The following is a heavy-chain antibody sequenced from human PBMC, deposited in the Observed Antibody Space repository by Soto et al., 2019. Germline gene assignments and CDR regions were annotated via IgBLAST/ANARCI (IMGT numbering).Heavy chain of an antibody. Sequence: PGESLKISCKGSGYSFTSYWIGWVRQMPGKGLEWMGITYPGDSDTRYSPSFQGQVTISADKSISTAYLQWSSLKASDTAMYYCARSPHDYGDYSNWFDPWGQGTLVTVSS. CDR3: ARSPHDYGDYSNWFDP. V-gene: IGHV5-51*01. D-gene: IGHD4-17*01. CDR1: GYSFTSYW. CDR2: TYPGDSDT. J-gene: IGHJ5*02.